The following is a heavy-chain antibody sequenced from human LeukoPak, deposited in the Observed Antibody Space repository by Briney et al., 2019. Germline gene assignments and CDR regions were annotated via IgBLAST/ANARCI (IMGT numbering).Heavy chain of an antibody. CDR2: ISGGGGST. Sequence: GGSLRLSCAASGFTFDIYAMNWVRQAPGKGLEWVSTISGGGGSTYYADSVKGRFTISRDNSKNTLYLQMNSLRAEDTAVYYCAKAASTKYTGYAFDIWGQGTMVTVSS. V-gene: IGHV3-23*01. D-gene: IGHD5/OR15-5a*01. CDR1: GFTFDIYA. J-gene: IGHJ3*02. CDR3: AKAASTKYTGYAFDI.